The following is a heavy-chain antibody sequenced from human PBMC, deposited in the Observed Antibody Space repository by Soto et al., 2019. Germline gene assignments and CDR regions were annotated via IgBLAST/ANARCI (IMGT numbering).Heavy chain of an antibody. Sequence: PGESLKISCKGSGYSFTSFWIGWVRQMPGKGLEWMGIIYPGDSDTRYSPSFQGQVTISADKSISTAYLQWSSLKASDAAMYYCARPEDYGGRIWRNWGQGTLVTVSS. CDR3: ARPEDYGGRIWRN. J-gene: IGHJ4*02. V-gene: IGHV5-51*01. CDR2: IYPGDSDT. D-gene: IGHD4-17*01. CDR1: GYSFTSFW.